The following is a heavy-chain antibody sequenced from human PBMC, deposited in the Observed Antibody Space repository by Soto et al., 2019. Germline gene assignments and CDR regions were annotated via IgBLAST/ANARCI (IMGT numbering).Heavy chain of an antibody. CDR1: GFTIGSYA. J-gene: IGHJ5*02. D-gene: IGHD3-9*01. V-gene: IGHV3-23*01. CDR3: AKIAYYDILTGSRKYNWFDP. CDR2: ISGGAGST. Sequence: LRVSCAASGFTIGSYAMSRVRQAPGKGLEWVSAISGGAGSTYYADSVKGRFTISRDNSKNTLYLQMNSLRAEDTAVYYCAKIAYYDILTGSRKYNWFDPWGQGTLVTVSS.